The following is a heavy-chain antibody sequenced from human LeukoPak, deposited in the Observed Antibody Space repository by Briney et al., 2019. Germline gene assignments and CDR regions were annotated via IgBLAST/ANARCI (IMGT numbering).Heavy chain of an antibody. CDR2: INHSGSP. CDR3: ARGPDIPVAAY. V-gene: IGHV4-34*01. D-gene: IGHD6-19*01. Sequence: PSETLSLTCAVHGGSLSGHYCIWIRQPPGKGLEWIGEINHSGSPNYSPSFKNRVTISVDTSKNQSSLSLRSVTAADTAVYYCARGPDIPVAAYWGQGTLVTVSS. CDR1: GGSLSGHY. J-gene: IGHJ4*02.